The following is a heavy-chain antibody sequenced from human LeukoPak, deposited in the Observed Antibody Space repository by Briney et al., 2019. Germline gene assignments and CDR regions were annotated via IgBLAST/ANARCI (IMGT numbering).Heavy chain of an antibody. V-gene: IGHV3-48*03. CDR1: GFTFSSYE. CDR2: ISSSGSTI. CDR3: ARDGVGADGIDY. Sequence: PRGSLRLSCAASGFTFSSYEMNWVRQAPGKGLEWVSYISSSGSTIYYADSVRGRFTISRDNAKNSLYLQMNSLRVEDTAVYYCARDGVGADGIDYWGQGTLVTVSS. J-gene: IGHJ4*02. D-gene: IGHD1-26*01.